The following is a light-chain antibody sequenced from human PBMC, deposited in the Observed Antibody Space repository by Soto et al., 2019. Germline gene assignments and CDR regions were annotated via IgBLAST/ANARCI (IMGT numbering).Light chain of an antibody. CDR1: QGIGIY. Sequence: DIQMTQSPSSLSGSVGDSVTITYRASQGIGIYLAWYQQKPGKVPQLLIYAASTLHSGVSSRFSGSGSGTDFTLTISSLQPEDVATYYCQKYNSAPFTFGPGTKVDIK. CDR2: AAS. V-gene: IGKV1-27*01. CDR3: QKYNSAPFT. J-gene: IGKJ3*01.